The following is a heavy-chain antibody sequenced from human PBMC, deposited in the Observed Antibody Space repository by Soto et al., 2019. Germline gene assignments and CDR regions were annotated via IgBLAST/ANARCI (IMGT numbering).Heavy chain of an antibody. J-gene: IGHJ4*02. Sequence: GGSLRLSCAASGLAFRSFLMSWVRQAPGGGLEWVANINQDGRDTYYSDSVRDRFTISRDNAANSLFLHMNSLGAEDTAVYYCATYHDDEWESYRPRYWGQGTLVTVSS. CDR1: GLAFRSFL. CDR2: INQDGRDT. CDR3: ATYHDDEWESYRPRY. D-gene: IGHD3-16*02. V-gene: IGHV3-7*01.